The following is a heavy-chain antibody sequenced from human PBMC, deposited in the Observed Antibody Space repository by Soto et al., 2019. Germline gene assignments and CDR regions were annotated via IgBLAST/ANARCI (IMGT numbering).Heavy chain of an antibody. CDR2: ISSSSSYI. CDR1: GFTFSDYS. D-gene: IGHD3-10*01. J-gene: IGHJ4*02. Sequence: GGSLRLSCAVSGFTFSDYSMNWVRQAPGKGLEWVSSISSSSSYIYYADSLKGRFTISRDNAKNSLYLQVNSLRAEDTAVYFCARDTRGSPYYFDYWGQGTVVTVSS. V-gene: IGHV3-21*01. CDR3: ARDTRGSPYYFDY.